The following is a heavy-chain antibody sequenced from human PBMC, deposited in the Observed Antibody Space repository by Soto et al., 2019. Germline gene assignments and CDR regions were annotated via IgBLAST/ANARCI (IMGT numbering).Heavy chain of an antibody. J-gene: IGHJ4*02. CDR3: ARLYYDFWSGFDY. D-gene: IGHD3-3*01. CDR1: GGSISSSSYY. V-gene: IGHV4-39*01. Sequence: SETLSLTCTVSGGSISSSSYYWGWIRQPPGKGLEWIGSIYYSGSTYYNPSLKSRVTISVDTSKNQFSLKLSSVTAADTAVYYCARLYYDFWSGFDYWGQGTLVTVSS. CDR2: IYYSGST.